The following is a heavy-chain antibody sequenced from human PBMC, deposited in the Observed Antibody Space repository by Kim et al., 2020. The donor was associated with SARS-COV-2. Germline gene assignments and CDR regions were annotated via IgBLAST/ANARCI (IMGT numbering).Heavy chain of an antibody. V-gene: IGHV3-15*01. Sequence: GGSLRLSCAASGFTFNKAWMSWVRQAPGKGLEWVGRIKSKVDGGTTDYAAPVKGRFTISRDDSRDTWYMEMNSLKIEDTAVYYCTTGDRRGFASFGAVTFSEFDYWGQGILVTVSS. CDR1: GFTFNKAW. J-gene: IGHJ4*02. D-gene: IGHD3-3*01. CDR2: IKSKVDGGTT. CDR3: TTGDRRGFASFGAVTFSEFDY.